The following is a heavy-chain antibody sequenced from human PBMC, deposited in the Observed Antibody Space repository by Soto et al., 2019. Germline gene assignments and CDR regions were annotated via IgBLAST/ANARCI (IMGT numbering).Heavy chain of an antibody. Sequence: SETLSLTCIVSGGSISSYYWSWIRQPPGKGLEWIGYIYYSGSTNYNPSLKSRVTMSVDTSKNQFSLKLSSVTAADTAVYYCARDIHPLDSSGYYGRINFDYWGQGTLVTVSS. CDR3: ARDIHPLDSSGYYGRINFDY. D-gene: IGHD3-22*01. V-gene: IGHV4-59*01. CDR2: IYYSGST. J-gene: IGHJ4*02. CDR1: GGSISSYY.